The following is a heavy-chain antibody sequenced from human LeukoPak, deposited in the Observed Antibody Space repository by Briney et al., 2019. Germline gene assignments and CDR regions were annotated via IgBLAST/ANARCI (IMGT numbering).Heavy chain of an antibody. CDR2: IYHSGST. V-gene: IGHV4-30-2*01. J-gene: IGHJ4*02. CDR1: GGSISSGGYY. D-gene: IGHD2-8*01. Sequence: KASETLSLTCTVSGGSISSGGYYWSWIRQPPGKGLEWIGYIYHSGSTYYNPSLKSRVTISVDRSKNQFSLKLSSVTAADTAVYYCARGGLVMVYYFDYWGQGTLVTVSS. CDR3: ARGGLVMVYYFDY.